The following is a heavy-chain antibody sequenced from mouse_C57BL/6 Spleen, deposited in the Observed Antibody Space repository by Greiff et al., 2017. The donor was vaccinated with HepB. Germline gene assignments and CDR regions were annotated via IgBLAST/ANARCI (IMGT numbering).Heavy chain of an antibody. J-gene: IGHJ4*01. CDR2: INPSSGYT. Sequence: VHLQQSGADLARPGASVKMSCKASGYTFTSYTMPWVKQRPGQGLEWIGSINPSSGYTKYNQKFKDKATLTADKSSSTAYMQLRSLTSEDSAVYYCAREGDGDLYAMDYWGQGTSVTVSS. V-gene: IGHV1-4*01. D-gene: IGHD2-13*01. CDR1: GYTFTSYT. CDR3: AREGDGDLYAMDY.